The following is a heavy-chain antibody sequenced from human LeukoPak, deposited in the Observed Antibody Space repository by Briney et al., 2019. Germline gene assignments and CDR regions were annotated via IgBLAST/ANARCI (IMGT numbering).Heavy chain of an antibody. V-gene: IGHV4-59*08. J-gene: IGHJ6*02. CDR2: IYYSGST. Sequence: SKTLSLTCTVSGGSISSYYWSWIRQPPGNGLEWIGYIYYSGSTNYNPSLKSRVTISVDTSKNQFSLKLSSVTAADTAVYYCARTNGTTVTAYYYYGMDVWGQGTTVTVSS. D-gene: IGHD4-17*01. CDR1: GGSISSYY. CDR3: ARTNGTTVTAYYYYGMDV.